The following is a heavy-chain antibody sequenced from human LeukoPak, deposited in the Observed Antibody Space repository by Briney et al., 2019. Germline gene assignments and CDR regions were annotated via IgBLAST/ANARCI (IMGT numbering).Heavy chain of an antibody. V-gene: IGHV3-48*01. J-gene: IGHJ5*02. D-gene: IGHD4-17*01. Sequence: PGGSLRLSCAASGFTFSSYGMNWVRQAPGKGLEWISYISISTTTTYYADSVKGRFTISRDNAKNSLYLQMNSLGAEDTAVYYCARANMYGDYPSYNWFDPWGQGTLVTVSS. CDR3: ARANMYGDYPSYNWFDP. CDR2: ISISTTTT. CDR1: GFTFSSYG.